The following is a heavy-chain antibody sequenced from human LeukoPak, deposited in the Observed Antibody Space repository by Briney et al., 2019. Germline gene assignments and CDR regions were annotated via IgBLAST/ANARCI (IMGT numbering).Heavy chain of an antibody. D-gene: IGHD3-3*01. CDR1: GFTFSSYA. CDR2: ISYDGSNK. J-gene: IGHJ5*02. CDR3: ARDRWSGFFRRATNWFDP. Sequence: GGSLRLSCAASGFTFSSYAMHWVRQAPGKGLEWVAVISYDGSNKYYADSVKGRFTISRDNSKNTLYLQMNSLRAEDTAVYYCARDRWSGFFRRATNWFDPWGQGTLVTVSS. V-gene: IGHV3-30*04.